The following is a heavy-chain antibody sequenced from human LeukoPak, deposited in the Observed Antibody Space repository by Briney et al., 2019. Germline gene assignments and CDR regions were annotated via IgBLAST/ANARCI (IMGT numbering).Heavy chain of an antibody. V-gene: IGHV1-8*03. D-gene: IGHD6-19*01. Sequence: GASVKVSCKASGYTFTTYDINWVRQATGQGLEWMGWMNPNSGYTGYAQKFQGRVTITRDTSISTAYMELSNLRSEDTAVYYCARVAGSIDYWGQGTLVTVSS. J-gene: IGHJ4*02. CDR2: MNPNSGYT. CDR3: ARVAGSIDY. CDR1: GYTFTTYD.